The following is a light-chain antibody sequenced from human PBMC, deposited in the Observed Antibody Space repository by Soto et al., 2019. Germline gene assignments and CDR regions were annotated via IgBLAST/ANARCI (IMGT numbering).Light chain of an antibody. CDR2: AAS. J-gene: IGKJ2*01. CDR3: QRSYSTPRMYT. CDR1: QSISSY. Sequence: DIQMTQSPSSLSASVGDRVTITCRASQSISSYLNWYQQKPGKAPKLLIYAASSLQSGVPSRFSGSGSGTEFTLTISSLQPEDFATYYCQRSYSTPRMYTFGQGTKLEIK. V-gene: IGKV1-39*01.